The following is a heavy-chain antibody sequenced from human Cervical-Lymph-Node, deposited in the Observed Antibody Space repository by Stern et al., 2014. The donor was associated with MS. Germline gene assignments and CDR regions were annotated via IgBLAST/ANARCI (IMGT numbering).Heavy chain of an antibody. CDR2: IDWDDDT. CDR1: GFSLTTTGMC. V-gene: IGHV2-70*01. D-gene: IGHD5-18*01. CDR3: ARNPGGYSYIYAGLDV. Sequence: QVTLRESGPALVKPTQTLTLTCTFSGFSLTTTGMCVSWIRQPPGKALEWLALIDWDDDTHYSTSLKTRLTISKDTSKNQVVLTLTNVDPVDTATYYCARNPGGYSYIYAGLDVWGQGTTVTVSS. J-gene: IGHJ6*02.